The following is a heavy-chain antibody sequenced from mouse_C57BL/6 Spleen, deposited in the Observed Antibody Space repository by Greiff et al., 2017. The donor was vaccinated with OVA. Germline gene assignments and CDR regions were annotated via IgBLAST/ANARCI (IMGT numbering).Heavy chain of an antibody. D-gene: IGHD1-1*01. V-gene: IGHV1-69*01. CDR2: IDPSDSYT. CDR3: SRNDYYGSLFDY. J-gene: IGHJ2*01. CDR1: GYTFTSYW. Sequence: VQLQQPGAELVMPGASVKLSCKASGYTFTSYWMHWVKQRPGQGLEWIGEIDPSDSYTNYNQKFKGKSTLTVDKSSSTAYMQLSSLTSEDSAVYYCSRNDYYGSLFDYWGQGTTLTVSS.